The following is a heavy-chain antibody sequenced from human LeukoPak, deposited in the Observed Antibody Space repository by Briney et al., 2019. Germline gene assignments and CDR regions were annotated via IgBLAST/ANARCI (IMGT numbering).Heavy chain of an antibody. CDR1: GFTFSSYD. D-gene: IGHD3-10*01. CDR2: IWHDGSNK. CDR3: ARAVGPYDY. Sequence: GRSLRLSCAASGFTFSSYDMHWVRQAAGKGLEWVAVIWHDGSNKYYADSVKGRFTISRDNSKNTLYLQMNSLRAEDTAVYFCARAVGPYDYWGQGTLVTVSS. J-gene: IGHJ4*02. V-gene: IGHV3-33*08.